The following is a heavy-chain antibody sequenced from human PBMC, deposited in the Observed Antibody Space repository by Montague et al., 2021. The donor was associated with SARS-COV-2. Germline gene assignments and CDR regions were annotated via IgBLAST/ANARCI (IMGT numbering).Heavy chain of an antibody. Sequence: SLRLSCAASGFTFSSYWMHWVRQAPGKGLVWVSRINSDESSTSYADSMKGRFTISRDNAKNTLYLQMNSLRAEDTAVYYCASGSFLGVAPGDYWGQGTLVTVSS. CDR2: INSDESST. V-gene: IGHV3-74*01. D-gene: IGHD3-10*01. CDR1: GFTFSSYW. J-gene: IGHJ4*02. CDR3: ASGSFLGVAPGDY.